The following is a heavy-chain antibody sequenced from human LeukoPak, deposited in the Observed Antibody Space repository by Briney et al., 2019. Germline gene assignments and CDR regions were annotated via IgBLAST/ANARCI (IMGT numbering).Heavy chain of an antibody. J-gene: IGHJ5*02. CDR3: ARGPPGRLYDSSKRGLFDP. Sequence: ASVKVSCKASGYTFTTYYIHWVRQAPGQGLEWMGIINPSGTSTTYAQKFQGRVTMTRDTSTSTVYMELSSLRSEDTAMYYCARGPPGRLYDSSKRGLFDPWGQGTLVTVSS. CDR2: INPSGTST. V-gene: IGHV1-46*01. D-gene: IGHD3-22*01. CDR1: GYTFTTYY.